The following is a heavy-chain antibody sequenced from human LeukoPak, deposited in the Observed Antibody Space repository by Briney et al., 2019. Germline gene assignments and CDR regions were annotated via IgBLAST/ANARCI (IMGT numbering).Heavy chain of an antibody. V-gene: IGHV3-7*01. Sequence: PGGSLRLSCTASGFTFSTYWMSWVRQAPGKGLEWVANIKQDGSEKYYVDSVKGRFTISRDNAKNSLYLQMNSLRAEDTAVYYCARDMRWLQDVFDYWGQGTLVTVSS. CDR2: IKQDGSEK. J-gene: IGHJ4*02. D-gene: IGHD5-24*01. CDR3: ARDMRWLQDVFDY. CDR1: GFTFSTYW.